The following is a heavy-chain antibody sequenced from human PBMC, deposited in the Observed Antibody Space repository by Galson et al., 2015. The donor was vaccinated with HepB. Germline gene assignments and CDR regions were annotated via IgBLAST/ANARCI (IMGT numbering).Heavy chain of an antibody. V-gene: IGHV1-69*13. CDR3: ARDRPRPYYYYMDV. CDR1: GGTFSSYT. Sequence: SVKVSCKASGGTFSSYTISWVRQAPGQGLEWMGRIIPIFGTANYAQKFQGRVTITADESTSTAYMELSSLRSEDTAVYYCARDRPRPYYYYMDVWGKGTTVTVSS. CDR2: IIPIFGTA. J-gene: IGHJ6*03.